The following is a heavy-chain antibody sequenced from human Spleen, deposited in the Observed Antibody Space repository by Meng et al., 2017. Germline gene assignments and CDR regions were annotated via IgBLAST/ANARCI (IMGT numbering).Heavy chain of an antibody. CDR2: INAGDGNT. D-gene: IGHD3-10*01. V-gene: IGHV1-3*01. J-gene: IGHJ5*02. CDR3: AKDYFGSGSFNP. Sequence: QVQLVQSGAEGKKLGASVKISCTASVDTCSGYAMQWVRQAPGQRLEWMGWINAGDGNTKYSRKFQGRVTITRDTSASTTYMEMSSLRSEDTAFYYCAKDYFGSGSFNPWGQGTLVTVSS. CDR1: VDTCSGYA.